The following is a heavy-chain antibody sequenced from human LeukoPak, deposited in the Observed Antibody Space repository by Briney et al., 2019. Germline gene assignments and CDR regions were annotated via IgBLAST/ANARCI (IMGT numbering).Heavy chain of an antibody. CDR2: MNPNSGNT. D-gene: IGHD3-10*01. Sequence: ASVKVSCKASGGTFSSYAISWVRQATGQGLEWMGWMNPNSGNTGYAQKFQGRVTMTRNTSISTAYMELISLRSGETAVYYCARGFSRMVRGVIGYWGQGTLVTVSS. V-gene: IGHV1-8*02. CDR1: GGTFSSYA. CDR3: ARGFSRMVRGVIGY. J-gene: IGHJ4*02.